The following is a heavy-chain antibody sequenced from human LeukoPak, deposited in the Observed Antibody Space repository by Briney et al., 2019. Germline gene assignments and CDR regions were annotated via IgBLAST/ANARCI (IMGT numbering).Heavy chain of an antibody. CDR1: GFTFNAYA. CDR2: ISSNSVTI. Sequence: TGGSLRLPCAASGFTFNAYAMHWVRQAPGKGLEWVSGISSNSVTIGYADSVKGRFTISRDNARNSLYLQMNSLRAEDTALYYCAKDSSSGYDYFYYHGMDVWGRGTTVTAAS. J-gene: IGHJ6*02. D-gene: IGHD3-22*01. V-gene: IGHV3-9*01. CDR3: AKDSSSGYDYFYYHGMDV.